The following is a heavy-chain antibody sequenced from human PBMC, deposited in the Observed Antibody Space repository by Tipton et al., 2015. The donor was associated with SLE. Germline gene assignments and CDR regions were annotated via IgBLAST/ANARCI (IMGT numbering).Heavy chain of an antibody. V-gene: IGHV4-39*01. D-gene: IGHD6-19*01. Sequence: TLSLTCTVSDDALSSSSYYWGWVRQPPGKGLEWIASINHSGNTYSNPSLKSRVSISVDTPKNHFSLKLTSVTAADTAVYYCARHEAFEGPAVGKGLDVWGQGTTVIVSS. J-gene: IGHJ6*02. CDR1: DDALSSSSYY. CDR3: ARHEAFEGPAVGKGLDV. CDR2: INHSGNT.